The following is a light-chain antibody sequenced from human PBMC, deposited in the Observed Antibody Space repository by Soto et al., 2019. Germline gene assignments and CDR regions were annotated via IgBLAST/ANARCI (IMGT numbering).Light chain of an antibody. CDR2: DAS. V-gene: IGKV1-5*01. Sequence: DIQMTQSPSTLSASVGDRVTITCRASQSLNNELAWYQQKPGKAPNLLMYDASTLERGVPSRFSGTGSGTEFTLTISSLQPDDFAPYYCQQYHRSSITFGQGTRLEIK. CDR3: QQYHRSSIT. CDR1: QSLNNE. J-gene: IGKJ5*01.